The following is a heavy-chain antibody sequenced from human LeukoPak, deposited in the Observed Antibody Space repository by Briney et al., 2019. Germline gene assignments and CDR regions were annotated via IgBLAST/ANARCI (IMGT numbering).Heavy chain of an antibody. CDR2: IIPILGIA. V-gene: IGHV1-69*04. J-gene: IGHJ3*02. CDR1: GGTFSSYA. D-gene: IGHD4-17*01. CDR3: AADDYGDYEGSAFDI. Sequence: SVKVSCKASGGTFSSYAISWVRQAPGQGLEWMGRIIPILGIANYAQKLQGRVTITPDKSTSTAYMELSSLRPEDTAVYYCAADDYGDYEGSAFDIWGQGTMVTVSS.